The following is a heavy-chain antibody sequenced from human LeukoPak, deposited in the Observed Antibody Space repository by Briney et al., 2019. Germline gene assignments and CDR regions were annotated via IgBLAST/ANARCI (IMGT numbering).Heavy chain of an antibody. Sequence: ASVKVSCKASGYTFTSYDINWVRQATGQGLEWMGWMNPNSGNTGYAQKFQGRVTMTRNTSISTAYMELSSPRSEDTAVYYCARGRGDYVAFDIWGQGTMVTVSS. J-gene: IGHJ3*02. CDR2: MNPNSGNT. D-gene: IGHD2-21*02. CDR3: ARGRGDYVAFDI. CDR1: GYTFTSYD. V-gene: IGHV1-8*01.